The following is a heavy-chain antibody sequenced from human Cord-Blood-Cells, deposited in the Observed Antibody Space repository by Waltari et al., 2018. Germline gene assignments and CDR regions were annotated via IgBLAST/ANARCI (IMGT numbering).Heavy chain of an antibody. CDR2: ISAYNGNT. J-gene: IGHJ4*02. Sequence: VQLVQPGAAVKKPGASVKASCKASGYTVTRYRISRVRRAPGQGLEWMGWISAYNGNTNDAQKLQGRVTMTTDTSTSTAYMGLRSLRSDDTAVYYCARVGRYFDWLFDYWGQGTLVTVSS. D-gene: IGHD3-9*01. CDR3: ARVGRYFDWLFDY. CDR1: GYTVTRYR. V-gene: IGHV1-18*04.